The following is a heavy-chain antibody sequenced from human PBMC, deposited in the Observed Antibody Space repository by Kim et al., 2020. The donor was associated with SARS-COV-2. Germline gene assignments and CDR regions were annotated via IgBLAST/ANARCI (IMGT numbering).Heavy chain of an antibody. CDR3: ARAGIAPDGMDV. J-gene: IGHJ6*02. V-gene: IGHV3-13*01. D-gene: IGHD6-13*01. Sequence: YYPASVKGRFTISRENAKNSLYLRMNSLRAGDTAVYYCARAGIAPDGMDVWGQGTTVTVSS.